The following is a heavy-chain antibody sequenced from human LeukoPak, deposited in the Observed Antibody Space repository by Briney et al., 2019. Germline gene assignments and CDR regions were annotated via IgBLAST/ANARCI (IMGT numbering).Heavy chain of an antibody. CDR2: IYYSGST. CDR3: ARDDYGDYDYYYYMDV. Sequence: TFSSYGMSWVRQPPGKGLEWIGSIYYSGSTYYNPSLKSRVTISVDTSKNQFSPKLSSVTAADTAVYYCARDDYGDYDYYYYMDVWGKGTTVTVSS. J-gene: IGHJ6*03. V-gene: IGHV4-39*07. CDR1: TFSSYG. D-gene: IGHD4-17*01.